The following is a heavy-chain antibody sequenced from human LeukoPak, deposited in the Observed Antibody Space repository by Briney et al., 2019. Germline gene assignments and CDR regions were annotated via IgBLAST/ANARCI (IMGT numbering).Heavy chain of an antibody. Sequence: SQTLSLTCAISGDSVSSNSAAWNWIRQSPSRGLEWLGRTYYKSKWYKDYAGSVNSRITINPDTSKNKFSLQLNSVTPEDTAVYYCARGGPWDLPVGRFDYWGQGTLVTVSS. CDR2: TYYKSKWYK. V-gene: IGHV6-1*01. CDR1: GDSVSSNSAA. J-gene: IGHJ4*02. CDR3: ARGGPWDLPVGRFDY. D-gene: IGHD1-26*01.